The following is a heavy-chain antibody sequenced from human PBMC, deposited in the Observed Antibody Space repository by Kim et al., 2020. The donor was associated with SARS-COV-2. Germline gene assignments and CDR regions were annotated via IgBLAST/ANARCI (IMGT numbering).Heavy chain of an antibody. V-gene: IGHV3-30*18. J-gene: IGHJ4*02. Sequence: GGSLRLSCAASGFTFSSYGMHWVRQAPGKGLEWVAVISYDGSNKYYADSVKGRFTISRDNSKNTLYLQMNSLRAEDTAVYYCAKAFDYWGQGTLVTVSS. CDR1: GFTFSSYG. CDR3: AKAFDY. CDR2: ISYDGSNK.